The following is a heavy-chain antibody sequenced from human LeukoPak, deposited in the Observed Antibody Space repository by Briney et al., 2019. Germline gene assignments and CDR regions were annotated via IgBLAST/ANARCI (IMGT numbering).Heavy chain of an antibody. V-gene: IGHV3-30*18. J-gene: IGHJ4*02. D-gene: IGHD3-22*01. Sequence: GGSLRLSCAASGFTFSSYGMHWVRQAPGKGLEWVAVISYDGSNKYYADSVKGRFTISRDNSKNTLYLQMNSLRAEDTAVHYCAKEGYVWFNYYDTERPDYWGQGTLVTVSS. CDR2: ISYDGSNK. CDR1: GFTFSSYG. CDR3: AKEGYVWFNYYDTERPDY.